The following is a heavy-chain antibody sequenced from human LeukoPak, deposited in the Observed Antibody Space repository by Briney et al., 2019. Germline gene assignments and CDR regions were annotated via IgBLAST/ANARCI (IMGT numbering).Heavy chain of an antibody. V-gene: IGHV3-66*01. CDR2: LYSGGST. J-gene: IGHJ4*02. CDR1: GFTVSSNY. D-gene: IGHD1-26*01. CDR3: ARDYALSMGESFDY. Sequence: GGSLRLSCAASGFTVSSNYMSWVRQAPGKGLEWVSVLYSGGSTYYADSVKGRFTISRDNSKNTLYLQMNSLRGEDTAVYYCARDYALSMGESFDYWGQGTLVTVSS.